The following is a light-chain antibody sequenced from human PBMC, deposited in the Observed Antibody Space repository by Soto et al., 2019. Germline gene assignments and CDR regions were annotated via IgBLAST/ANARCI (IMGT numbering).Light chain of an antibody. CDR2: AAS. CDR3: QKYNSAPWT. V-gene: IGKV1-27*01. J-gene: IGKJ1*01. Sequence: DVQMTQSPSSLSASVGDRVTITCRASQGISNSLAWYQQKPGKAPELLIYAASTLHSGVPSRFSGSGSGTHFTLTISSLQPEDVAIYYCQKYNSAPWTFGKGTKVEIK. CDR1: QGISNS.